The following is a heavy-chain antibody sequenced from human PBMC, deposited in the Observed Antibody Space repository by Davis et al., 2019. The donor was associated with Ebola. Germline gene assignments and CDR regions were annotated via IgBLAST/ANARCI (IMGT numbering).Heavy chain of an antibody. D-gene: IGHD6-13*01. V-gene: IGHV3-21*01. Sequence: GESLKISCAASGFTFSSYSMNWVRQAPGKGLEWVSSISSSSSYIYYADSVKGRFTISRDNAKNSLYLQMNSLGAEDTAVYYCARIAAAGIYYYYGMDVWGQGTTVTVSS. CDR1: GFTFSSYS. J-gene: IGHJ6*02. CDR2: ISSSSSYI. CDR3: ARIAAAGIYYYYGMDV.